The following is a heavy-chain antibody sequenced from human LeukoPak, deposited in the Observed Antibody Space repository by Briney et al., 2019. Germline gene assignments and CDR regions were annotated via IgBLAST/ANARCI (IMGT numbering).Heavy chain of an antibody. CDR3: ARESRVGGDAFDI. J-gene: IGHJ3*02. CDR1: GFTCSSYS. CDR2: ISSSSSYI. Sequence: PGGSLRLSCAASGFTCSSYSMNWVRQAPGKGLEWVSSISSSSSYIYYADSVKGRFTISRDNAKSSLYLQMNSLRAEDTAVYYCARESRVGGDAFDIWGQGTMVTVSS. D-gene: IGHD1-26*01. V-gene: IGHV3-21*01.